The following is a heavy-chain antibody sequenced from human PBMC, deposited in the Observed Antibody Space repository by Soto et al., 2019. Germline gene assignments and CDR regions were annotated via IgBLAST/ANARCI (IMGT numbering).Heavy chain of an antibody. Sequence: SVKVSCKASGGSLSNYGISWVRQAPGQGLEWMGGIIPIFGTANYAQKFQGRVTITADESTSTAYMELSSLRSEDTAVYYCATPGGDFYYYYGMDVWGQGTTVTVSS. CDR3: ATPGGDFYYYYGMDV. CDR1: GGSLSNYG. J-gene: IGHJ6*02. D-gene: IGHD3-16*01. V-gene: IGHV1-69*13. CDR2: IIPIFGTA.